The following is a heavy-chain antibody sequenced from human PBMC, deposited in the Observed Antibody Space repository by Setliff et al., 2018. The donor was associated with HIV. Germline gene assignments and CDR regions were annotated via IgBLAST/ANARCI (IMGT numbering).Heavy chain of an antibody. J-gene: IGHJ4*02. Sequence: ASVKVSCKASGYTFTSYYMHWVRQAPGQGLEWMGIINPSGGSTNYAQKFQGRVTMTRDTSTSTVYMELSSLRSEDTAVYYCARDRARAGSGYHNCFDYWGQGTLVIVPQ. CDR2: INPSGGST. V-gene: IGHV1-46*01. CDR1: GYTFTSYY. D-gene: IGHD5-12*01. CDR3: ARDRARAGSGYHNCFDY.